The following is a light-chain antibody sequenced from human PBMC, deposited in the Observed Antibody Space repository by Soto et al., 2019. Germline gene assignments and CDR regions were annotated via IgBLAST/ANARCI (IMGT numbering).Light chain of an antibody. V-gene: IGLV1-40*01. CDR2: GNS. CDR1: SSNIGAGYD. Sequence: QLVLTQPPSVSGAPGQRVTISCTGSSSNIGAGYDVHWYQQLPGTAPKLLIYGNSNRPSGVPDRFSGSKSGTSASLAITGLQAEDEADYYCQSYDSSLDVVFGGGTKLTLL. J-gene: IGLJ2*01. CDR3: QSYDSSLDVV.